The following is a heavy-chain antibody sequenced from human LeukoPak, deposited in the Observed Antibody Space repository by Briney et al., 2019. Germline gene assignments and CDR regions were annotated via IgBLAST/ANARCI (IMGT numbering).Heavy chain of an antibody. CDR1: GGSISTGGYY. Sequence: SETLPLTCTVSGGSISTGGYYWAWIRQHPGKGLEWIGYIYNSGTTYYNPSLESRVTTSGDTSKNQFFLKLSSVTAADTAVYYWARAARWSYGFDYWGEGTLVTVSS. D-gene: IGHD5-18*01. J-gene: IGHJ4*02. CDR3: ARAARWSYGFDY. CDR2: IYNSGTT. V-gene: IGHV4-31*03.